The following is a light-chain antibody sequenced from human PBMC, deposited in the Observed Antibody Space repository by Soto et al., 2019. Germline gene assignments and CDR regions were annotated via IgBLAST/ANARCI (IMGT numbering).Light chain of an antibody. J-gene: IGLJ2*01. CDR1: SSDVGAYNY. Sequence: QSALTQPASVSGSPGQSITISCTGTSSDVGAYNYVSWYQHHPGKAPKLMIYEVNNRPSGVSNRFSGSKSGNTASLTISGLQAEDEADYYCSSYTTSNTLVVFGGGTQLTVL. CDR2: EVN. V-gene: IGLV2-14*01. CDR3: SSYTTSNTLVV.